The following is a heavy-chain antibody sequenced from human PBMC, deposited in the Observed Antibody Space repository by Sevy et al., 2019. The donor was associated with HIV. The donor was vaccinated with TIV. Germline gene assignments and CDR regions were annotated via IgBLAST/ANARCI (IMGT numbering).Heavy chain of an antibody. Sequence: GGSLRLFCAVSGFTFSTYAMSWVRQAPGKGLEWVSTISGIDDSTYYADSVKGRFTVSRDNSKNTLYLRMNGLRAEDTAVYYCAKNDDYDTSGGTGTFDYWGQGTLVTVSS. J-gene: IGHJ4*02. D-gene: IGHD3-22*01. CDR1: GFTFSTYA. CDR3: AKNDDYDTSGGTGTFDY. CDR2: ISGIDDST. V-gene: IGHV3-23*01.